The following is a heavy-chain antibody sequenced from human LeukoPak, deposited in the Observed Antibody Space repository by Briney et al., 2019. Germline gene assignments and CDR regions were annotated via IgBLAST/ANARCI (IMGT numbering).Heavy chain of an antibody. CDR3: AKAPNYDFWSGYYPFDY. CDR2: ISGSGGST. CDR1: GFTFSSYS. D-gene: IGHD3-3*01. V-gene: IGHV3-23*01. Sequence: GGSLRLSCAASGFTFSSYSMSWVRQAPGKGLERVSAISGSGGSTYYADSVKGRFTISRDNSKNTLYLRMNSLRAEDTAVYYCAKAPNYDFWSGYYPFDYWGQGTLVTVSS. J-gene: IGHJ4*02.